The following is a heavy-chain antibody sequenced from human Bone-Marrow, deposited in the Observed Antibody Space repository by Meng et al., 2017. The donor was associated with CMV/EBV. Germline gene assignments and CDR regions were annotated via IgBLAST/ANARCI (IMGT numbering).Heavy chain of an antibody. Sequence: SETLSLTCTVSGGSISSSSYYWGWIRQPPGKGLEWIGSIYYSGSTYYNPSLKSRVTISVDTSKNQFSLKLSSVTAADTAVYYCARGGRGYCSSTSCYRVAFFDYWGQRTLVTVSS. CDR2: IYYSGST. V-gene: IGHV4-39*01. D-gene: IGHD2-2*02. CDR3: ARGGRGYCSSTSCYRVAFFDY. J-gene: IGHJ4*02. CDR1: GGSISSSSYY.